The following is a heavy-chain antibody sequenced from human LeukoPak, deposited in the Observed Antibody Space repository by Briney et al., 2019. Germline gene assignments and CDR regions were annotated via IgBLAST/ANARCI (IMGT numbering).Heavy chain of an antibody. CDR1: GFTFGDYA. Sequence: PGRSLRLSCTASGFTFGDYAMSWFRQAPGKGLEWVGFIRSKAYGGTTEYAASVKGRFTISRDDSKSIAYLQMNSLKTEDTAVYYCKGGAVAGLFDYWGQGTLVTVSS. CDR3: KGGAVAGLFDY. V-gene: IGHV3-49*03. J-gene: IGHJ4*02. CDR2: IRSKAYGGTT. D-gene: IGHD6-19*01.